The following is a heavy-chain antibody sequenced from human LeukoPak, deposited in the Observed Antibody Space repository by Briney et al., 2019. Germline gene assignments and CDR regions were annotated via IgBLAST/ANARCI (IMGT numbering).Heavy chain of an antibody. CDR3: ARGRITFGGVASNWFDP. Sequence: PSETLSLTCAVSGRSISSGGYSWSWIRQPPGKGLEWIGNIYHSGNTYYNPSLKSRVTISVDTSKNQFSLKLSSVTAADTAVYYCARGRITFGGVASNWFDPWGQGTLVTVSS. V-gene: IGHV4-30-2*01. CDR2: IYHSGNT. CDR1: GRSISSGGYS. J-gene: IGHJ5*02. D-gene: IGHD3-16*01.